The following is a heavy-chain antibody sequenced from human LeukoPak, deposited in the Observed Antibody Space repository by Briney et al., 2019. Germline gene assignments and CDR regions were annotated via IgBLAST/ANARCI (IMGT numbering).Heavy chain of an antibody. CDR3: TSQAGYSSSWET. CDR1: GLIFSGSA. V-gene: IGHV3-73*01. D-gene: IGHD6-13*01. CDR2: MRSKANNYAT. J-gene: IGHJ5*02. Sequence: GGSLRLSCAASGLIFSGSAMHWVRQAPGKGLEWVGRMRSKANNYATGYATSVIGRFTISRDDSKNTRYLEMNSLKIEDTAVYFCTSQAGYSSSWETWGQGTLVTVSS.